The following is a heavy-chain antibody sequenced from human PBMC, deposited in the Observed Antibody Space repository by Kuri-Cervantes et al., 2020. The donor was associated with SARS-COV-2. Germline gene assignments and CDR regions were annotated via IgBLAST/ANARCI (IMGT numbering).Heavy chain of an antibody. CDR2: IKQDGSEK. Sequence: LSLTCAASGFTFSSYWMSWVRQAPGKGLEWVANIKQDGSEKYYVDSVKGRFTISRDNAKNSLYLQMNSLRAEDTAVYYCASLHDAFDIWGQGTMVTVSS. V-gene: IGHV3-7*01. CDR3: ASLHDAFDI. CDR1: GFTFSSYW. J-gene: IGHJ3*02.